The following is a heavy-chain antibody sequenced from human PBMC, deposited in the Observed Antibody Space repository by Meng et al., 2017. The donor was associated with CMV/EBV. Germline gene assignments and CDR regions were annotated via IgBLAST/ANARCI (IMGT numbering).Heavy chain of an antibody. Sequence: SETLSLTCAVYGGSFSGYYWSWIRQPPGKGLEWIGEINHSGSTNYNPSLKSRVTLSADTSKNQFSLKLSSVTAADTAVYYCARGEGYCSSTSCYTLGWFDPWGQGTLVTVSS. V-gene: IGHV4-34*01. CDR1: GGSFSGYY. D-gene: IGHD2-2*02. CDR3: ARGEGYCSSTSCYTLGWFDP. J-gene: IGHJ5*02. CDR2: INHSGST.